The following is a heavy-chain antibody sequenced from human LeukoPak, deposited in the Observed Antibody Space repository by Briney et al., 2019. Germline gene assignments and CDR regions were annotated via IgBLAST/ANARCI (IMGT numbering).Heavy chain of an antibody. CDR2: ISSSSSTI. J-gene: IGHJ4*02. CDR1: GFTFSSYS. CDR3: ASSDYFGSGRGGFSPSDY. V-gene: IGHV3-48*04. Sequence: GGSLRLSCAASGFTFSSYSMNWVRQAPGKGLEWVSYISSSSSTIYYADSVKGRFTISRDNAKNSLYLQMNSLRAEDTAVYYCASSDYFGSGRGGFSPSDYWGQGTLVTVSS. D-gene: IGHD3-10*01.